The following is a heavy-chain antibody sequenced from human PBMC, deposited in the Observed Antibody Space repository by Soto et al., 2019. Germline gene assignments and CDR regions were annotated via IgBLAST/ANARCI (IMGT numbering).Heavy chain of an antibody. CDR1: GYTFTGYY. Sequence: ASVKVSCKASGYTFTGYYMHWVRQAPGQGLEWMGWINPNSGGTNYAQKFQGWVNMTRDTPISTAYMELSRLRSDDTAVYYCAREGGNYYDSSGYQGPIIYYFGMDVWGQGTTVTVSS. CDR2: INPNSGGT. J-gene: IGHJ6*02. D-gene: IGHD3-22*01. V-gene: IGHV1-2*04. CDR3: AREGGNYYDSSGYQGPIIYYFGMDV.